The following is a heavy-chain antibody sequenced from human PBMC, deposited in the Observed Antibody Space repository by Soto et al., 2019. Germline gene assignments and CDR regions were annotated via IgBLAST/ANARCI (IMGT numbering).Heavy chain of an antibody. CDR1: GGTISSYS. J-gene: IGHJ6*02. CDR3: GRELLAGQAGDYDSSSYYALDV. Sequence: SQPLPLTWPVSGGTISSYSWSWIRHPQGKGLEWIGYIYYSGSTTYNPALKSRVTIPVDTSKNQFSLQLSSVTPGDRPVYYCGRELLAGQAGDYDSSSYYALDVWGQGTTVTVSS. D-gene: IGHD3-22*01. CDR2: IYYSGST. V-gene: IGHV4-59*01.